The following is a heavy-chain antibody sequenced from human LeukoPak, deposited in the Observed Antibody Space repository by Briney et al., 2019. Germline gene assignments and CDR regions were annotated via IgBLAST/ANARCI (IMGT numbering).Heavy chain of an antibody. V-gene: IGHV3-53*01. CDR3: ARDGNDYYESSGYPDYFDY. CDR2: IYSGGST. CDR1: GFSVGSNY. J-gene: IGHJ4*02. Sequence: PWGSLRLSCAASGFSVGSNYMNWVRQAPGKGLEWVSVIYSGGSTYYADSVKGRFTISRDKSKNTLYLQMNSLRAEDTAVYYCARDGNDYYESSGYPDYFDYWGQGTLVTVSS. D-gene: IGHD3-22*01.